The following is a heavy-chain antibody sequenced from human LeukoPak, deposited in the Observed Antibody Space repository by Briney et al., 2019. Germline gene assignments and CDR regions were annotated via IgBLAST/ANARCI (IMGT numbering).Heavy chain of an antibody. CDR2: INPNSGGT. D-gene: IGHD2-2*01. CDR3: ARSRVSVVVFIFDY. J-gene: IGHJ4*02. CDR1: GYTFTGYY. V-gene: IGHV1-2*02. Sequence: ASVKVSCKASGYTFTGYYMHWVRQAPGQGLEWMGWINPNSGGTNYAQKFQGRVTVTRDTSISTAYMELSRLRSDDTAVYYCARSRVSVVVFIFDYWGQGTLVTVSS.